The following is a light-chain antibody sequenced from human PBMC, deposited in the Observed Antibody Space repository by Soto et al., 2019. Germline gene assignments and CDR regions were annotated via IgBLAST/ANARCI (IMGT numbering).Light chain of an antibody. CDR3: QSYDSSLSGYV. J-gene: IGLJ1*01. Sequence: HSVLTQPPSVSGAPGQRVTISCTGSSSNIGAGYDVHWYQQLPGTAPKLLIYGNSNRPSGVPDRFSGSKPGTSASLAITGLQAEDEADYYCQSYDSSLSGYVFGTGTKVTVL. CDR2: GNS. V-gene: IGLV1-40*01. CDR1: SSNIGAGYD.